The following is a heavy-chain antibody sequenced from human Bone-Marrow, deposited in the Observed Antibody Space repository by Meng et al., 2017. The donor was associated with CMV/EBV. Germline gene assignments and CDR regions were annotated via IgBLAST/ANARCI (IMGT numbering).Heavy chain of an antibody. Sequence: GESLKISCAASGFSFGTYDMYWVRHAPGKGLEWVAFIRYDGSNKYYADSVKGRFTISRDNSKNTLFLQMNSLRAEDTAVYYCARRDFGNAFDIWGQGTMVTVSS. CDR2: IRYDGSNK. J-gene: IGHJ3*02. D-gene: IGHD3-3*01. V-gene: IGHV3-30*02. CDR3: ARRDFGNAFDI. CDR1: GFSFGTYD.